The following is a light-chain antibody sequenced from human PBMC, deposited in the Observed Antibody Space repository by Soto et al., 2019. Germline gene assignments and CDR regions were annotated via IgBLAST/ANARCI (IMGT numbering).Light chain of an antibody. CDR3: QQYDSSSWT. J-gene: IGKJ1*01. Sequence: IVMTQSPATLSVSPGERATLSCRASQSVSSKLAWYQQKPGQPPRLLIYGASSRATGIPDRFSGSGSGTEFTLTISRLEPEDFAVYYCQQYDSSSWTFGQGTKVDIK. CDR2: GAS. CDR1: QSVSSK. V-gene: IGKV3D-15*01.